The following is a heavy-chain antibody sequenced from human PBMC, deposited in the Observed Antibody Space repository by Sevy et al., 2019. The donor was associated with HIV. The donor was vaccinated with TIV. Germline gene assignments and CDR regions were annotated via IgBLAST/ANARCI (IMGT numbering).Heavy chain of an antibody. J-gene: IGHJ6*02. Sequence: GGSLRLSCAASGFTVSSNYMSWVRQAPGKGLEWVSVIYSGGSTYYADSVKGRFTISRDNSKNTLYLQMNSLRAEDTAVYDCARVNCSGGSCYYYYGVDVWGQGTTVTVSS. CDR3: ARVNCSGGSCYYYYGVDV. CDR1: GFTVSSNY. CDR2: IYSGGST. V-gene: IGHV3-53*01. D-gene: IGHD2-15*01.